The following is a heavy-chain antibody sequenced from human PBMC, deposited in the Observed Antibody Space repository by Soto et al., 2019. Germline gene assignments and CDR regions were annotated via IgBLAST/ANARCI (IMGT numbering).Heavy chain of an antibody. J-gene: IGHJ4*02. CDR1: GGTFSSYA. CDR2: IIPIFGTA. CDR3: ARQIATTVTIRLHFDY. V-gene: IGHV1-69*01. Sequence: QVQLVQSGAEVKKPGSSVKVSCKASGGTFSSYAISWVRQAPGQGLEWMGGIIPIFGTANYAQKFQGKVTIPADESTSTAYMELSSLRSEDTAVYYCARQIATTVTIRLHFDYWGQGTLVTVSS. D-gene: IGHD4-17*01.